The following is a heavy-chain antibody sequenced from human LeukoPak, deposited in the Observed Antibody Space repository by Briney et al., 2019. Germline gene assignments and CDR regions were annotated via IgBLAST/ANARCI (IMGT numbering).Heavy chain of an antibody. V-gene: IGHV3-21*04. CDR1: GFTFSSYS. CDR3: ANDLGWIQLNLG. J-gene: IGHJ4*02. CDR2: ISSSSSYI. Sequence: GGSLRLSCAASGFTFSSYSMNWVRQAPGKGLEWVSSISSSSSYIYYADSLKGRFTISRDNAKKSVYLQMNSLRAEDTAVYYCANDLGWIQLNLGRGQGTLVTVSS. D-gene: IGHD5-18*01.